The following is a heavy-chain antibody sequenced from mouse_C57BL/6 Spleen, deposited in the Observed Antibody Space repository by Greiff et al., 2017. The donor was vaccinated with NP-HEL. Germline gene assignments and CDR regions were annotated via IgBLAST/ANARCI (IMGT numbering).Heavy chain of an antibody. CDR2: IYPGSGST. V-gene: IGHV1-55*01. CDR1: GYTFTSYW. D-gene: IGHD2-1*01. Sequence: QVHVKQPGAELVKPGASVKMSCKASGYTFTSYWITWVKQRPGQGLEWIGDIYPGSGSTNYNEKFKSKATLTVDTSSSTAYMQLSSLTSEDSAVYYCARRGVYYGNYWYFDVWGTGTTVTVSS. J-gene: IGHJ1*03. CDR3: ARRGVYYGNYWYFDV.